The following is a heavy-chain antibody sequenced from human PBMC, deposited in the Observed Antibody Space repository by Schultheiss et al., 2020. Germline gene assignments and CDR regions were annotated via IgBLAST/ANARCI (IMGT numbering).Heavy chain of an antibody. CDR3: ARDGRQGIRRSFDWLLD. CDR1: GGSISSSSYY. D-gene: IGHD3-9*01. V-gene: IGHV4-39*07. Sequence: SETLSLTCTVSGGSISSSSYYWSWIRQPPGKGLEWIGEINHSGSTNYNPSLKSRVTISVDKSKNQVSLKLSSVTAADTAVYYCARDGRQGIRRSFDWLLDWGQGTLVTVSS. J-gene: IGHJ4*02. CDR2: INHSGST.